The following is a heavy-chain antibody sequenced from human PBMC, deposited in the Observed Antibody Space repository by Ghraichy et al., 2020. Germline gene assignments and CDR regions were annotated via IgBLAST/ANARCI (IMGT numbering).Heavy chain of an antibody. CDR3: ARGSRVVRFYYYDGMDV. CDR1: GFSFSGYS. D-gene: IGHD4-23*01. V-gene: IGHV3-48*02. J-gene: IGHJ6*02. CDR2: ITSSSRTK. Sequence: GESLNISCVGSGFSFSGYSMNWVRQSPGKGLEWVSSITSSSRTKSYADSVQGRFTISRDNVRNSMNLQMNSLRDEDTAVYYCARGSRVVRFYYYDGMDVWGQGTTVTVSS.